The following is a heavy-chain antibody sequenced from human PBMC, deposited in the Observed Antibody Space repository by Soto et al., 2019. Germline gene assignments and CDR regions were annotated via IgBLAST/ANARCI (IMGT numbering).Heavy chain of an antibody. CDR2: VYTGGNT. J-gene: IGHJ4*02. Sequence: RILKTAGKGLEWIGRVYTGGNTNYNPSLKSRVTMSVDTSKSQFSLNLTSVTAADTAVYYCAREGDDRHFFFDSWGQGTLVTVSS. CDR3: AREGDDRHFFFDS. V-gene: IGHV4-4*07. D-gene: IGHD3-3*02.